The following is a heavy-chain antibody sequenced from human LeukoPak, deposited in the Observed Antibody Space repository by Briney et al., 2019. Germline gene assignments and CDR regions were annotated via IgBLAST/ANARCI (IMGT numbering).Heavy chain of an antibody. CDR3: AKVGPFGELSFSDY. V-gene: IGHV3-23*01. D-gene: IGHD3-10*01. CDR2: ISGSGDNK. J-gene: IGHJ4*02. Sequence: GGSLRLSCAASGFSFSTYAMKWVRQAPGRGLEWVSTISGSGDNKYYADSVKGRFTISRENSKNTLSLQMNSLRAEDTAVYYCAKVGPFGELSFSDYWGQGTLVTVSS. CDR1: GFSFSTYA.